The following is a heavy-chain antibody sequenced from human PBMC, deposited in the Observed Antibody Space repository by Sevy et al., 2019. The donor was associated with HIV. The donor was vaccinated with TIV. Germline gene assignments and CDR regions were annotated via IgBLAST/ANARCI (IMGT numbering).Heavy chain of an antibody. V-gene: IGHV3-53*01. Sequence: GGSLRLSCAASGFTVSSNYMSWVRQAPGKGLEWVSVIYSGGSTYYADSVKGRFTISRDNSKNTLYLQMNSLRAEDTAVYYCARDRGSGTHIEGWFDPWGQGTLVTVSS. D-gene: IGHD3-10*01. CDR1: GFTVSSNY. J-gene: IGHJ5*02. CDR3: ARDRGSGTHIEGWFDP. CDR2: IYSGGST.